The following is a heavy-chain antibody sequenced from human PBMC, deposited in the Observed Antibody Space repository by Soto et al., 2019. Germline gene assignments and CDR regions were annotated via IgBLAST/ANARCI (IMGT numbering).Heavy chain of an antibody. CDR1: GFTFSSYA. V-gene: IGHV3-23*01. J-gene: IGHJ4*02. CDR2: ISGSGGHT. CDR3: ARGSPSQQGVREHFDY. D-gene: IGHD6-13*01. Sequence: EVQLLESGGGLENPGGSLRLSCAASGFTFSSYAMNWVRQAPGKGLEWVSTISGSGGHTYYADSVKGRFTISRDNSKNSLDRQMNSRPAADTAVYYCARGSPSQQGVREHFDYRGQGTLGTVSS.